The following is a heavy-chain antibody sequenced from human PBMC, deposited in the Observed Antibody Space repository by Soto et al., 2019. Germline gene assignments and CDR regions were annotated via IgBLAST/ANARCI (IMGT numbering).Heavy chain of an antibody. CDR1: GDSVSSTSAA. CDR2: SYYRSKWYS. D-gene: IGHD6-19*01. CDR3: ARGSYYSGWV. Sequence: SQTLSLTCAISGDSVSSTSAAWSWIRQSPSRGLEWLGRSYYRSKWYSDYAVSVKSRITINPDTSKNQFSLQLNSVTPEDTAVYYCARGSYYSGWVWGQGTLVTVSS. J-gene: IGHJ4*02. V-gene: IGHV6-1*01.